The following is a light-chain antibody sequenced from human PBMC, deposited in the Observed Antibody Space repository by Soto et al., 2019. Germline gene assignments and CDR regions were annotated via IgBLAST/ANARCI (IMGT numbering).Light chain of an antibody. V-gene: IGKV1-5*01. Sequence: DIQMTQSPSTLSASVGDTVTVTCRASQSFSCLLSWYQQKPGKAPKLLIYDASSLESGVPSRFSGSGSGTEFTLTISSLQPDDFATYYCQQANSFPITFGQGTRLEIK. CDR3: QQANSFPIT. CDR1: QSFSCL. J-gene: IGKJ5*01. CDR2: DAS.